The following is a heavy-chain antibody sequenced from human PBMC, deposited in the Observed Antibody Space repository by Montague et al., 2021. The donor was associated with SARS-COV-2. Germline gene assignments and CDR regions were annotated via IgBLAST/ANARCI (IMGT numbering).Heavy chain of an antibody. CDR2: VHFTGKT. V-gene: IGHV4-4*07. D-gene: IGHD3-10*01. Sequence: SETLSLTCSVSGDSITNHYWSWIRQPAEKGLEWIGRVHFTGKTNFSPFFSSRLTMSADTSKNQFSLKLTSVTAADTAIYFCARDRFDFGAGRQGTIDFWGQGTLVTVSS. CDR1: GDSITNHY. CDR3: ARDRFDFGAGRQGTIDF. J-gene: IGHJ4*02.